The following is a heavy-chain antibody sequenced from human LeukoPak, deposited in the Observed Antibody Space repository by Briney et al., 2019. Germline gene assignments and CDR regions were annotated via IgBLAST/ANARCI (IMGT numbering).Heavy chain of an antibody. CDR3: ARDQGITMVRGDPYYYYGMDV. CDR1: GFTFSSYS. D-gene: IGHD3-10*01. J-gene: IGHJ6*02. V-gene: IGHV3-21*01. Sequence: GGSLRLSCAASGFTFSSYSMNWVRQAPGKGLEWVSSISSSSSYIYYADSVKGRFTISRDNAKNSLYLQMNSLRAEDTAVHYCARDQGITMVRGDPYYYYGMDVWGQGTTVTVSS. CDR2: ISSSSSYI.